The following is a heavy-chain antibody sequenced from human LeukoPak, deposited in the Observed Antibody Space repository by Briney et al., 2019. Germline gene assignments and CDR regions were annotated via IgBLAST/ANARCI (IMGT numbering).Heavy chain of an antibody. Sequence: GGSLRLSCAASGFTFSSYAMHWVRQAPGKGLEWVAVISYDGTNKYYVDSVKDRFTISRDNSKNTLYLQMNSLRAEDTAVYYCARAGKDFDYWGQGTLVTVSS. CDR1: GFTFSSYA. CDR3: ARAGKDFDY. V-gene: IGHV3-30*04. J-gene: IGHJ4*02. D-gene: IGHD4-23*01. CDR2: ISYDGTNK.